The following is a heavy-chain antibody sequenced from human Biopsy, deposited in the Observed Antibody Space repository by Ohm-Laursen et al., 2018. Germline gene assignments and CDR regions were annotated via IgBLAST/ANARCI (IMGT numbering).Heavy chain of an antibody. CDR1: GDSISNDY. Sequence: SDTLSLTCAVSGDSISNDYWSWIRQSAGQGLERIGRIHTSGSTNHNLSLKSRVTMSVDTSKNQFSLKLRSVTAADTAVYYCARGTGKYYVYGAFDIWGQGTMVTVSS. CDR3: ARGTGKYYVYGAFDI. D-gene: IGHD3/OR15-3a*01. CDR2: IHTSGST. J-gene: IGHJ3*02. V-gene: IGHV4-4*07.